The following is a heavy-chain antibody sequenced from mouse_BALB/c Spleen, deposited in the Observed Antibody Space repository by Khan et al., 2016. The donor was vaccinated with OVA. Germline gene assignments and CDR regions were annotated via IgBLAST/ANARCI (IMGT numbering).Heavy chain of an antibody. D-gene: IGHD1-1*01. J-gene: IGHJ3*01. CDR2: ISYSGST. V-gene: IGHV3-2*02. CDR3: ARSLIYYYGSSPY. CDR1: GYSITSDYA. Sequence: EVQLQESGPGLVKPSQSLSLTCTVTGYSITSDYAWNWIRQFPGNKLEWMGYISYSGSTSYNPSLKSRISITRDTSKNQFFLQLNSVTTEDTATYYCARSLIYYYGSSPYWGQGTLVTVS.